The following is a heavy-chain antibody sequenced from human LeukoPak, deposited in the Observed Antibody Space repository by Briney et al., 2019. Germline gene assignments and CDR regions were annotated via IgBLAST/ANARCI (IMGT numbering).Heavy chain of an antibody. CDR3: ARASIAARPFFDY. Sequence: ASVKVSCKASGGTFSSYAISWVRQVPGQCLEWMGGIIPIFGTANYAQKFQGRVTITTDESTSTAYMELSSLRSEDTAVYYCARASIAARPFFDYWGQGTLVTVSS. J-gene: IGHJ4*02. V-gene: IGHV1-69*05. CDR2: IIPIFGTA. CDR1: GGTFSSYA. D-gene: IGHD6-6*01.